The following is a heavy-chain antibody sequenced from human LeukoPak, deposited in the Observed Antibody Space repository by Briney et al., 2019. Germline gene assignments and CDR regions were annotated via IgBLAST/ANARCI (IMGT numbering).Heavy chain of an antibody. CDR2: IYHSGST. V-gene: IGHV4-38-2*02. D-gene: IGHD3-3*01. CDR3: ARDRGDFWSGYPYYFDY. CDR1: GYSISSGYY. Sequence: SETLSLTCTVSGYSISSGYYWGWIRQPPGKGLEWIGSIYHSGSTYYNPSLKSRVTISVDTSKNQFSLKLSSVTAADTAVYYCARDRGDFWSGYPYYFDYWGQGTLVTVSS. J-gene: IGHJ4*02.